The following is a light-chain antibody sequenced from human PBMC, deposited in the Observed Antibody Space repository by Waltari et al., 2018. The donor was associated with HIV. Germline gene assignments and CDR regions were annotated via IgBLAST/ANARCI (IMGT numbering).Light chain of an antibody. Sequence: QSVLTQPPSASGPPGQRVTISCSGRSSNIGRNYVYWYQQLPGTAPKLLLYTTNQRPSGVPDRFSGSKSGTSASLASSGLRSEDEAEYYCAAWNDRLSGYVFGTGTKVTV. CDR2: TTN. J-gene: IGLJ1*01. CDR3: AAWNDRLSGYV. CDR1: SSNIGRNY. V-gene: IGLV1-47*01.